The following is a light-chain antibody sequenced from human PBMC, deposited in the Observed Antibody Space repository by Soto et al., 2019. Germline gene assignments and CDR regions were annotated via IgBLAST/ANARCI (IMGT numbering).Light chain of an antibody. Sequence: DIPMTQSPSSLSASVGDRVTITCRASQSISSYLNWYQQKPGKAPKLLIYAASSLQSGVLSRFSGSGSGTDFTLTISSLQPEDFATYYCQQSYSTPYTFGQGTKLEIK. J-gene: IGKJ2*01. CDR3: QQSYSTPYT. CDR2: AAS. V-gene: IGKV1-39*01. CDR1: QSISSY.